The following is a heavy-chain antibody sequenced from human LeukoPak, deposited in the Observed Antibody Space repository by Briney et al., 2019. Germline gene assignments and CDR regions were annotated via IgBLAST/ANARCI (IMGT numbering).Heavy chain of an antibody. CDR1: GGSFSGYY. J-gene: IGHJ3*02. V-gene: IGHV4-34*01. CDR2: IYYSGST. D-gene: IGHD1-26*01. Sequence: PSETLSLTCAVYGGSFSGYYWSWIRQPPGKGLEWIGSIYYSGSTYYNPSLKSRVTISVDTSKNQFSLKLSSVTAADTAVYYCARDFSGSYYDDAFDIWGQGTMVTVSS. CDR3: ARDFSGSYYDDAFDI.